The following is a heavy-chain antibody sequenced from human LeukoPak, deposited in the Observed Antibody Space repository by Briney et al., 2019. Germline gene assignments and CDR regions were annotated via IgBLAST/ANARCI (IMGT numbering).Heavy chain of an antibody. CDR2: IYYSGST. V-gene: IGHV4-59*08. J-gene: IGHJ6*02. D-gene: IGHD3-3*01. Sequence: PSETLSLTCTVSGGSISSYYWSWIRQPPGKGLEWIGYIYYSGSTNYNPSLKSRVTISVDTSKNQFSLKLSSVTAADTAVYYCARHCRTNYDFWSGQKYYYYGMDVWGQGTTVTVPS. CDR3: ARHCRTNYDFWSGQKYYYYGMDV. CDR1: GGSISSYY.